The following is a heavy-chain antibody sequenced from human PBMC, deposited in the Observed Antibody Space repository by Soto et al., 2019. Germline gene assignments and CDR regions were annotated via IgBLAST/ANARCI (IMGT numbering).Heavy chain of an antibody. Sequence: SETLSLTCAVSGGFTSTNNWWSWVRQPPGKGLEWIGDAYHSGSTEYNPSLKSRVSISVDKSKNQISLKLTSATAADTAVYYCARSPPSSYYGRSGTFDYWGQGTLVTVSS. CDR1: GGFTSTNNW. V-gene: IGHV4-4*02. D-gene: IGHD3-10*01. CDR3: ARSPPSSYYGRSGTFDY. J-gene: IGHJ4*02. CDR2: AYHSGST.